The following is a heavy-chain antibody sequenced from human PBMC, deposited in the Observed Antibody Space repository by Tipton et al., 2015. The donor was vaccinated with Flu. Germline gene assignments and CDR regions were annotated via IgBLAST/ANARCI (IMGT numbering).Heavy chain of an antibody. J-gene: IGHJ4*02. CDR3: ARHIYAQLGPPYFAF. V-gene: IGHV4-59*08. D-gene: IGHD1-1*01. Sequence: TLSLTCTVSGGSISNYYWSWIRQPPGKGLEWIGYIYYSGRTNYNPSLKSRVTMSVDTSKSQFYLRLSSLTASDTAVYYCARHIYAQLGPPYFAFWGPGSLVTVSS. CDR1: GGSISNYY. CDR2: IYYSGRT.